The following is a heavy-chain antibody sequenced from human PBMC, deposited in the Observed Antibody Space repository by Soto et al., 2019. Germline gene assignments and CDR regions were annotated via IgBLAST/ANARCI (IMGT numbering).Heavy chain of an antibody. D-gene: IGHD6-19*01. CDR2: IITYSGNT. Sequence: ASVKVSCKVSGYTFTSYEINWVRQAPGQGLEWMGRIITYSGNTNLAQSLQGRVTMTTDTSTSTAYMELGNLRSDDTAVYFCARGLKSGAVAGPNDGFDIWGQGTMVTVS. CDR1: GYTFTSYE. CDR3: ARGLKSGAVAGPNDGFDI. V-gene: IGHV1-18*01. J-gene: IGHJ3*02.